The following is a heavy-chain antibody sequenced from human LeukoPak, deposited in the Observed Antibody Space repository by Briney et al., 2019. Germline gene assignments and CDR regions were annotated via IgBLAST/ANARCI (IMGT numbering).Heavy chain of an antibody. CDR2: IYYSGST. CDR1: GGSFSDYY. D-gene: IGHD4-11*01. CDR3: ARDRDYSNNDAFDI. J-gene: IGHJ3*02. V-gene: IGHV4-30-4*08. Sequence: SETLSLTCAVYGGSFSDYYWSWIRQPPGKGLEWIGYIYYSGSTYYNPSLKSRVTISVDTSKNQFSLKLSSVTAADTAVYYCARDRDYSNNDAFDIWGQGTMVTASS.